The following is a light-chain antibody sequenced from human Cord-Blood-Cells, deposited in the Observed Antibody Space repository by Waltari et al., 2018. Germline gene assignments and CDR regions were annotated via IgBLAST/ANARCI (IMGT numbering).Light chain of an antibody. V-gene: IGLV3-19*01. CDR3: NSRDSSGNHLVV. CDR1: SLSSYY. J-gene: IGLJ2*01. Sequence: SSELTQDPAVSVALGQTVRITCQGDSLSSYYASWYQQKPGQAPVLVIYGKNNRPSGIPDRVSGSSSGNTASLTITGAQAEDEADYYCNSRDSSGNHLVVFGGGTKLTVL. CDR2: GKN.